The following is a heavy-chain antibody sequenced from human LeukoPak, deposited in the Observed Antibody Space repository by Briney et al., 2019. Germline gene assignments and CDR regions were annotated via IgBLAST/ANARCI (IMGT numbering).Heavy chain of an antibody. D-gene: IGHD2-8*01. Sequence: SETLSLTCTVSGVSISSSNSYWGWIRQPPGKGLEWIGSIYYSGNTYYNASLKSQVSISIDTSKNQFSLKLSSVTAADTAVYYCARPRSRVSWFDPWGQGTLVTVSS. CDR3: ARPRSRVSWFDP. J-gene: IGHJ5*02. CDR1: GVSISSSNSY. CDR2: IYYSGNT. V-gene: IGHV4-39*01.